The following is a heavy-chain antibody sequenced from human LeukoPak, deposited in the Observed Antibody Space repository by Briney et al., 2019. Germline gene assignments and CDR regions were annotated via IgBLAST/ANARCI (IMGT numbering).Heavy chain of an antibody. D-gene: IGHD6-19*01. J-gene: IGHJ4*02. CDR1: GGSISSYY. CDR2: IYYSGST. V-gene: IGHV4-59*01. CDR3: ARHSSGWYPDY. Sequence: SETLSLTCTVSGGSISSYYLSWIRQPPGEGLEWIGYIYYSGSTNYNPSLKSRVTISVDTSKNQFSLKLSSVTAADTAVYYCARHSSGWYPDYWGQGTLATVSS.